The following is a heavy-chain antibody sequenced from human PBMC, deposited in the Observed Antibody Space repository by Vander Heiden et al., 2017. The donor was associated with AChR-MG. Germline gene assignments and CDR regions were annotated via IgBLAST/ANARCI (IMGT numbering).Heavy chain of an antibody. CDR1: GGSISSSSYY. V-gene: IGHV4-39*01. J-gene: IGHJ4*02. CDR3: ARHFDSSVNRGLDS. CDR2: IYYSGST. D-gene: IGHD3-22*01. Sequence: QLQLQESGPGLVKPSETLSLTCTVSGGSISSSSYYWGWIRQPPGKGLEYIGSIYYSGSTYYNPSLKSRVTISEDTSKNQFSLKLSSVTAADTAVYYCARHFDSSVNRGLDSWGQGILVTVSS.